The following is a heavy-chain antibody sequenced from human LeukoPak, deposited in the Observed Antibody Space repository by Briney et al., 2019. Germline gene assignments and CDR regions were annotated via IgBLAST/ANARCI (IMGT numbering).Heavy chain of an antibody. V-gene: IGHV4-31*03. CDR2: IYYSGST. J-gene: IGHJ4*02. CDR1: GGSISSGGYY. CDR3: ARGNYDFWSGTTNYYFDY. Sequence: SETLSLTCTVSGGSISSGGYYWSWIRQHPGKGLEWIGYIYYSGSTYSNPSLKSRVTISVGTSKNQFFLKLSSVTAADTAFYYCARGNYDFWSGTTNYYFDYWGQGTLVTVSS. D-gene: IGHD3-3*01.